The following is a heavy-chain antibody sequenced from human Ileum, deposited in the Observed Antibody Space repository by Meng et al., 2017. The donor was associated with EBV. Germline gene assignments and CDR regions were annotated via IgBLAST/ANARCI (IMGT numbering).Heavy chain of an antibody. J-gene: IGHJ4*02. CDR2: IYHSGIT. CDR1: GGSISSSNW. Sequence: QVSLQKSGPGLVKPSGTLSLTCAVSGGSISSSNWWSEVRQPPGKGLEWIGKIYHSGITIYNPSLKSRVTMSVDNSKNQFSLKLNSMTAADTAVYYCARDPTGGEDHQRVWGQGTLVTVSS. V-gene: IGHV4-4*02. CDR3: ARDPTGGEDHQRV. D-gene: IGHD1-14*01.